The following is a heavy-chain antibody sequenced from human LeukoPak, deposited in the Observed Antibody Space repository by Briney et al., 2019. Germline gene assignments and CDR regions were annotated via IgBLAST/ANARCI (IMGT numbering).Heavy chain of an antibody. D-gene: IGHD6-13*01. Sequence: GESLKISCKSSGYSFTTYWIGWVRQMPGKGLEWMGILYPGDSDTRYSPSFQGQVTISADKSINTAYLQWSSLKASDTAIYYCARSSSSASYYGFDVWGQGTTVTVSS. CDR2: LYPGDSDT. J-gene: IGHJ6*02. CDR1: GYSFTTYW. CDR3: ARSSSSASYYGFDV. V-gene: IGHV5-51*01.